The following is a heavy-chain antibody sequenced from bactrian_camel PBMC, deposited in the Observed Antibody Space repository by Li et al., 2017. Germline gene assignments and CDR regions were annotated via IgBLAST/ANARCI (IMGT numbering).Heavy chain of an antibody. CDR1: GEPYSSLY. Sequence: QVQLVESGGGSVQAGGSTTLSCAASGEPYSSLYMGWFRQAPGQKREGVAGIDTGGKTSYAESVKGRFTISKDNAHNTLILQMNNLKPEDTAMYYCAADRYGGSWNLGTLCVRTEQKHNYWGQGTQVTVS. J-gene: IGHJ4*01. CDR2: IDTGGKT. D-gene: IGHD6*01. V-gene: IGHV3S53*01. CDR3: AADRYGGSWNLGTLCVRTEQKHNY.